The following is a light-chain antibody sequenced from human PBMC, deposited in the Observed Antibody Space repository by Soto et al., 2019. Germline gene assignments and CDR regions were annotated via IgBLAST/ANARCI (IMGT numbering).Light chain of an antibody. V-gene: IGKV1-5*03. CDR2: KAS. CDR3: QHYNSYAEA. J-gene: IGKJ1*01. CDR1: QTISSW. Sequence: DIQMTQSPYTLSGSVGDRVTITCRASQTISSWLAWYQQKPGKAPKLLIYKASTLKSGVPSRFSGSGSGTEFTLTISRLQTDDFATYYFQHYNSYAEAFGQGTKVELK.